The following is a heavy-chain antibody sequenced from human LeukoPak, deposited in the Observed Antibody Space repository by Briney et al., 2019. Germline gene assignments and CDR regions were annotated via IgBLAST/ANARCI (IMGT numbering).Heavy chain of an antibody. CDR2: IGTAGDT. D-gene: IGHD1-1*01. J-gene: IGHJ4*02. CDR1: VFTLSDYD. CDR3: ARVAKERVGGVYYFDY. Sequence: PGGSLRLSCAASVFTLSDYDVHWVREARGKGVECVSAIGTAGDTYYTGSVKGRFTISRENAKNSLYLQMNSLRAGDTAVYYCARVAKERVGGVYYFDYWGQGTLVTVSS. V-gene: IGHV3-13*01.